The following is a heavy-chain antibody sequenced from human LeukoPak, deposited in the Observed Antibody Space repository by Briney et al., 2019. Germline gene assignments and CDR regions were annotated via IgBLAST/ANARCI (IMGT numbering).Heavy chain of an antibody. CDR1: GFTFSSYG. CDR3: ARQTYSSGWYSVYFDY. V-gene: IGHV3-33*01. CDR2: TWYDGSNK. J-gene: IGHJ4*02. Sequence: GRSLRLSCAASGFTFSSYGMHWVRQAPGKGLEWVALTWYDGSNKSYGDSVKGRFTISRDNSKNTLYLQMNSLRAEDTAVYYCARQTYSSGWYSVYFDYWGQGTLVTVSS. D-gene: IGHD6-19*01.